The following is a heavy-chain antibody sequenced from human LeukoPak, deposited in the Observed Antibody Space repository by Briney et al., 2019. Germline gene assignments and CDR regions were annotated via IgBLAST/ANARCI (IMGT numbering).Heavy chain of an antibody. J-gene: IGHJ4*02. CDR3: ARSYYGSGAPRFDY. V-gene: IGHV4-34*01. CDR2: INHSGST. Sequence: PSETLSLTCAVYAGSFSGYYWSWIRQPQGKGLEWIGEINHSGSTNYNPSLKSRVTISVDTSKNQFSLKLSSVTAADTAVYYCARSYYGSGAPRFDYWGQGTLVTVSS. D-gene: IGHD3-10*01. CDR1: AGSFSGYY.